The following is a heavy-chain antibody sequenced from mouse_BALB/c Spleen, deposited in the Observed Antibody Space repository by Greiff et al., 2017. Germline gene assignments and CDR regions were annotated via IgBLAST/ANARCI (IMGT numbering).Heavy chain of an antibody. D-gene: IGHD2-1*01. CDR1: GFTFSSYA. CDR3: ARDDGNFSMDY. CDR2: ISSGGSYT. J-gene: IGHJ4*01. V-gene: IGHV5-9-4*01. Sequence: DVMLVESGGGLVKPGGSLKLSCAASGFTFSSYAMSWVRQSPEKRLEWVAEISSGGSYTYYPDTVTGRFTISRDNAKNTLYLEMSNLRSEDTAMYYCARDDGNFSMDYWGQGTSVTVSS.